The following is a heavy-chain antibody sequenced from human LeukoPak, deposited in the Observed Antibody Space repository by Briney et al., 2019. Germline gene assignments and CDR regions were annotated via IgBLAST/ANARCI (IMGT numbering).Heavy chain of an antibody. Sequence: SDTLSLTCTVSGGSISSFYWSWIRQPPGKGLEWIGYSHYNGRTEYNPSLKSRVTVSLDTSKSQFSLKLSSVTAADTAVYYCAKGGRSWAFDIWGQGTMVTVSS. D-gene: IGHD4-17*01. CDR2: SHYNGRT. V-gene: IGHV4-59*08. CDR3: AKGGRSWAFDI. J-gene: IGHJ3*02. CDR1: GGSISSFY.